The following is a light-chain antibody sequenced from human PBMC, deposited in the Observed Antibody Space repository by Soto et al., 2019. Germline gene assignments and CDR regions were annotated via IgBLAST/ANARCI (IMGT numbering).Light chain of an antibody. CDR1: QSISSW. V-gene: IGKV1-5*03. CDR3: QQYNIYPWT. CDR2: KAS. J-gene: IGKJ1*01. Sequence: DIQMTQSPSTVSASVGDRVTITCRASQSISSWLAWYQKKPGKAPNLLIYKASSLESGVPSRFSGSGSGTEFTLTISSLQPDDFATYYCQQYNIYPWTFGQGTKVEIK.